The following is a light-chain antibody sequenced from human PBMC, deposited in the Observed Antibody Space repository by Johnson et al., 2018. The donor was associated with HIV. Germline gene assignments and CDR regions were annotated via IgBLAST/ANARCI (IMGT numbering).Light chain of an antibody. V-gene: IGLV1-51*01. Sequence: QSVLTQPPSVSAAPGQKVTISCSGSSSNIGNNYVSWYQQFPGTAPKLLIYDNNKRPSGIPDRFSGSNSGTSATLGITGLQTGDEADYYCGTWDSSLSAEVFGTGTKVTVL. CDR3: GTWDSSLSAEV. J-gene: IGLJ1*01. CDR1: SSNIGNNY. CDR2: DNN.